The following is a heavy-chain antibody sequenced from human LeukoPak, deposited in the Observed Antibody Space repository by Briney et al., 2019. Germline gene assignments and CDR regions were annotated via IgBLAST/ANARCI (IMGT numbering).Heavy chain of an antibody. V-gene: IGHV3-30*04. Sequence: GGSLRLSCAASGFAFSNYAIHWVRQAPGKGLEWVAVISYDGSNRYYGDSVKGRFTISRDNSKNTLYLQVNSLRVEDKAVHYCARERIAATGTGWFDPWGQGTLVTVSS. D-gene: IGHD6-13*01. CDR3: ARERIAATGTGWFDP. CDR2: ISYDGSNR. CDR1: GFAFSNYA. J-gene: IGHJ5*02.